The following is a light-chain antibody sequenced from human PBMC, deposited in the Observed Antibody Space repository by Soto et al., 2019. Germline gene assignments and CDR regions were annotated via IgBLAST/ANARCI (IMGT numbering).Light chain of an antibody. CDR3: QQRSNWPWT. J-gene: IGKJ1*01. V-gene: IGKV3-11*01. Sequence: IVMTQSPGTLSLSPGERASSSCRVSQTVTTNLAWYQQKPGKAPRLLIYGASTRATGIPARFSGSGSGTDFTLTISSLEPEDFAVYYCQQRSNWPWTFGQGTKVDIK. CDR2: GAS. CDR1: QTVTTN.